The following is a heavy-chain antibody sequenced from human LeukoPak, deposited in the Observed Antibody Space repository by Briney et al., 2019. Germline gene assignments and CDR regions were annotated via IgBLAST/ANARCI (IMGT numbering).Heavy chain of an antibody. CDR1: GFTFSSYA. CDR2: ISYDGSNK. V-gene: IGHV3-30*04. CDR3: ARGIDVWGSFPPDP. Sequence: GGSLRLSCAASGFTFSSYAMHWVRQAPGKGLEWVAVISYDGSNKYYADSVKGRFTISRDNSKNTLYLQMNSLRAEDTAVYYCARGIDVWGSFPPDPWGQGTLVTVSS. D-gene: IGHD3-16*01. J-gene: IGHJ5*02.